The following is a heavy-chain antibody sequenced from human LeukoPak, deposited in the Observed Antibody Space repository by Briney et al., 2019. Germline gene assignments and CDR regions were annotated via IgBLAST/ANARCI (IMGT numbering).Heavy chain of an antibody. CDR3: ARHYYYDSSGYLRPYFDY. V-gene: IGHV4-59*08. CDR1: GGSISSYY. D-gene: IGHD3-22*01. Sequence: NPSETLSLTCTVSGGSISSYYWSWIRQPPGKGLEWIGYIYYSGSTNYNPSLKSRVTISVDTSKNQFSLKLSSVTAADTAVYYCARHYYYDSSGYLRPYFDYWGQGTLVTVSS. J-gene: IGHJ4*02. CDR2: IYYSGST.